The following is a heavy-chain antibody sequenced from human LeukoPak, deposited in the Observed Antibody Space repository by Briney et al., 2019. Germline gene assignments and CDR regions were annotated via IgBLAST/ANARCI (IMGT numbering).Heavy chain of an antibody. CDR1: GGSISSGSYY. V-gene: IGHV4-39*07. D-gene: IGHD2-21*02. CDR2: IYYSGTT. CDR3: AKSDGYGLIDY. Sequence: SEALSLTCTVSGGSISSGSYYWVWIRQPPGKGLEWIGTIYYSGTTYYNPSLKSRVTISVDTSKNQFSLRLSSVTAADTAVYYCAKSDGYGLIDYWGQGTLVTVSS. J-gene: IGHJ4*02.